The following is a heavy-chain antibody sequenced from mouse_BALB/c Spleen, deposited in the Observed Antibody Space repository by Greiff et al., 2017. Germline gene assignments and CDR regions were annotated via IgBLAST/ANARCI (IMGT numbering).Heavy chain of an antibody. CDR1: GFSLTSYG. J-gene: IGHJ4*01. D-gene: IGHD2-1*01. CDR2: IWAGGST. V-gene: IGHV2-9*02. Sequence: QVQLQQSGPGLVAPSQSLSITCTVSGFSLTSYGVHWVRQPPGKGLEWLGVIWAGGSTNYNSALMSRLSISKDNSKSQVFLKMNSLQTDDTAMYYCARGGNYQNYAMDYWGQGTSVTVSS. CDR3: ARGGNYQNYAMDY.